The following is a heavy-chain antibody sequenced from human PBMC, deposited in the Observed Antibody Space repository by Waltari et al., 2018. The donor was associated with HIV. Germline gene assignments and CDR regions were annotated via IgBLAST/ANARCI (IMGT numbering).Heavy chain of an antibody. CDR3: ARDPGVGGSWPPDY. CDR2: IYHSGST. Sequence: QVQLQESGPGLVKPSETLSLTCAVSGYSISSGYYWGWIRQPPGKGLEWIGSIYHSGSTNYNPSLKSRVTISVDTSKNQFSLKLSSVTAADTAVYYCARDPGVGGSWPPDYWGQGTLVTVSS. V-gene: IGHV4-38-2*02. CDR1: GYSISSGYY. J-gene: IGHJ4*02. D-gene: IGHD6-13*01.